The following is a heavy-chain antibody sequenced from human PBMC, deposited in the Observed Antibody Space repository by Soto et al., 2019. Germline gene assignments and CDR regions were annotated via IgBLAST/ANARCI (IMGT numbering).Heavy chain of an antibody. V-gene: IGHV3-21*01. J-gene: IGHJ5*02. Sequence: GGSLRLSCAASGFTFSSYSMNWVRQAPGKGLEWVSSISSSSSYIYYADSVKGRFTISRDNAKNSLYLQMNSLRAEDTAVYYCARGLSIKALPFDPWGQGTLVTVSS. D-gene: IGHD6-6*01. CDR1: GFTFSSYS. CDR3: ARGLSIKALPFDP. CDR2: ISSSSSYI.